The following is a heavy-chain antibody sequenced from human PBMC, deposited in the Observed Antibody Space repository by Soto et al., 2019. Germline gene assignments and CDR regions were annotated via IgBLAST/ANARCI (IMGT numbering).Heavy chain of an antibody. V-gene: IGHV3-30*18. CDR2: ISYDGSDK. Sequence: QVQLVESGGGVVQPGRSLRLSCAASGFTFSYYGMHWVRQAPGKGLEWVAVISYDGSDKYYADSVKGRFTISRDNSKNTLDLQMNSLRDDDTAVYYCANGLGELSPESYDHWGQGTLITVSS. D-gene: IGHD3-16*02. CDR1: GFTFSYYG. J-gene: IGHJ4*02. CDR3: ANGLGELSPESYDH.